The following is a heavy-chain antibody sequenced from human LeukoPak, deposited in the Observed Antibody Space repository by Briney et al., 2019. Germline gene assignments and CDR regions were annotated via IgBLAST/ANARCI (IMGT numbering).Heavy chain of an antibody. CDR3: ARQLSSGRFHYFDY. J-gene: IGHJ4*02. D-gene: IGHD3-22*01. Sequence: RSSETLSLTCAVYGGSFSGYYWSWIRQPPGKGLEWIGEINHSGSTNYNPSLKSRVTISVDTSKNQFSLKLSSVTAADTAVYYCARQLSSGRFHYFDYWGQGTLVTVSS. CDR1: GGSFSGYY. CDR2: INHSGST. V-gene: IGHV4-34*01.